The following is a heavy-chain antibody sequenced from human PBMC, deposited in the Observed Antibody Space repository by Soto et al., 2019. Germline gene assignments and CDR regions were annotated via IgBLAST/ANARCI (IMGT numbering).Heavy chain of an antibody. Sequence: SETLSLTCTVSGGSISSSSYYWGWIRQPPGKGLEWIGSIYYSGSTYYNPSLKSRVTISVDTPKNQFSLKLSSVTAADTAVYYCARLEYMAHDYWGQGTLVTVSS. D-gene: IGHD6-6*01. V-gene: IGHV4-39*01. CDR3: ARLEYMAHDY. CDR1: GGSISSSSYY. J-gene: IGHJ4*02. CDR2: IYYSGST.